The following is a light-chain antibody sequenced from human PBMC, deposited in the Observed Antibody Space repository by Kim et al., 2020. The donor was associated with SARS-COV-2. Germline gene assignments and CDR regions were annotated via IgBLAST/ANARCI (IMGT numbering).Light chain of an antibody. Sequence: PGESATLSCRASQSIGSSLAWYQHKPGQAPRLLIYDAFNRATGIPARFSGRGSGTDFTLTISSLEPEDFAVYYCQQRSNWYTFGQGTKLEI. CDR3: QQRSNWYT. J-gene: IGKJ2*01. V-gene: IGKV3-11*01. CDR2: DAF. CDR1: QSIGSS.